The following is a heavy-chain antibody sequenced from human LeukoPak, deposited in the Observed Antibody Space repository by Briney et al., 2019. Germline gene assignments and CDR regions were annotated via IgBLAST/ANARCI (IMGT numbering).Heavy chain of an antibody. D-gene: IGHD3-22*01. CDR2: INPNSGGT. CDR1: GYTFTGYY. V-gene: IGHV1-2*02. J-gene: IGHJ4*02. Sequence: ASVKVSCKASGYTFTGYYMHWVRQAPGQGLEWMGWINPNSGGTNYAQKFQGRVTMTRDTSISTAYMELSRLRSDDTAVYYCATGLSPDSSGSFDYWGQGTLVTVSS. CDR3: ATGLSPDSSGSFDY.